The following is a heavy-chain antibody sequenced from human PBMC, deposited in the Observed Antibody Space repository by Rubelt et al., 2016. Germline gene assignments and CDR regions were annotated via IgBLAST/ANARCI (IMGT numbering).Heavy chain of an antibody. CDR3: TLQEEASFAFDI. CDR1: GFTFSNAW. CDR2: IKSKTDGGTT. Sequence: EVQLLESGGGLVQPGGSLRLSCAASGFTFSNAWMSWVRQAPGKGLEWVGRIKSKTDGGTTDYAAPVKGRFTISRDDSKNTLYLQMNSLKTEDTAVYYCTLQEEASFAFDIWGQGTMVTVSS. J-gene: IGHJ3*02. V-gene: IGHV3-15*01.